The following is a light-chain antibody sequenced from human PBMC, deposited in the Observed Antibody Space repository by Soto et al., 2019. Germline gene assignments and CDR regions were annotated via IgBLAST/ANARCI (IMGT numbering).Light chain of an antibody. CDR2: DAS. CDR3: QQYHRSSVT. Sequence: DIQMTQSASTRSASLGGRVTITCRARQSISSWLAWYQQKPGRAPKLLRFDASSLESGVPSRFSGNGYGTEFNLTISGLQTDDFATCYCQQYHRSSVTFGQGTRLEIK. V-gene: IGKV1-5*01. CDR1: QSISSW. J-gene: IGKJ5*01.